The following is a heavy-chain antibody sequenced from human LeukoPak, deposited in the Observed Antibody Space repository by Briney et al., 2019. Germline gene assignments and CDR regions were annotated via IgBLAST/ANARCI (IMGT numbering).Heavy chain of an antibody. D-gene: IGHD3-22*01. J-gene: IGHJ4*02. CDR1: GFTFSSYG. CDR3: ARNYYDSSGYYWEHYFDY. CDR2: ISYDGSNK. Sequence: GGSLRLSCAASGFTFSSYGMHWVRQAPGKGLEWVAVISYDGSNKYYADSVKGRFTISRDNSKNTLYLQMNSLRAEDTAVYYCARNYYDSSGYYWEHYFDYWGQGTLVTVSS. V-gene: IGHV3-30*03.